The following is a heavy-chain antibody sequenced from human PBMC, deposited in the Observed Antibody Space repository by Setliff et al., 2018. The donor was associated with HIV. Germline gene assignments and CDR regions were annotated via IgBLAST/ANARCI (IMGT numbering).Heavy chain of an antibody. D-gene: IGHD6-13*01. CDR1: GFSFDDYC. CDR3: ASPPYSSSWYFDY. Sequence: GSLRLSCEASGFSFDDYCMNWVRQAPGKGLEWVSYISSKRTSIYYADSVKGRFTISRDNDNNSLYLQMSGLSAEDTAVYYYASPPYSSSWYFDYWGQGTLVTVSS. V-gene: IGHV3-48*01. J-gene: IGHJ4*02. CDR2: ISSKRTSI.